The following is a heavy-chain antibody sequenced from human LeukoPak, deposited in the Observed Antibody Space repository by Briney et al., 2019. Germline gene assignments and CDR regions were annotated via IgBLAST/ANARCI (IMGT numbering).Heavy chain of an antibody. CDR1: GFTFSDHY. D-gene: IGHD2-15*01. CDR2: TRNKAKSYTT. Sequence: GGSLRLSCAASGFTFSDHYMAWVRQAPGKVLEWVGRTRNKAKSYTTEYAASVKGRFTVSRDDSNSSLYLQMNSLKTEDTAVYYCARGVSDSGYYYMDVWGTGTTVTVSS. V-gene: IGHV3-72*01. J-gene: IGHJ6*03. CDR3: ARGVSDSGYYYMDV.